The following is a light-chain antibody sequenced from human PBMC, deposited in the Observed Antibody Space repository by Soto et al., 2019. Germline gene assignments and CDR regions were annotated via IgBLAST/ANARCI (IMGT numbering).Light chain of an antibody. CDR1: QSISSW. Sequence: DIQMTQSPSTLSASVGDRVTITCRASQSISSWLAWYQQKPGKAPKLLIYDASSLESGVPSRFSCSGSGKEFTLTISSLQPDDFATYYCQQYNSYSPTFGQGTKVESK. CDR2: DAS. J-gene: IGKJ1*01. V-gene: IGKV1-5*01. CDR3: QQYNSYSPT.